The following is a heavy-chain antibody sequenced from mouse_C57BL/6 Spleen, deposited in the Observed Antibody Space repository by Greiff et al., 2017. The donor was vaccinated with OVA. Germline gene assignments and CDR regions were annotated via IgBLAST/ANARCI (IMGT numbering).Heavy chain of an antibody. CDR1: GFTFSDYG. Sequence: DVKLVEPGGGLVKPGGSLKLSCAASGFTFSDYGMHWVRQAPEKGLEWVAYISSGSSNSYNADTVKGRFTISRDNAKNTLFLQMTSLRSEDTAMYYCARPIYYGNFWYFDVWGTGTTVTVSS. CDR3: ARPIYYGNFWYFDV. J-gene: IGHJ1*03. V-gene: IGHV5-17*01. D-gene: IGHD2-1*01. CDR2: ISSGSSNS.